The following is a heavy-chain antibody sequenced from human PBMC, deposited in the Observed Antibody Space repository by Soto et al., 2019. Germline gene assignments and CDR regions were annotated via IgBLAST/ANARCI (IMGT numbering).Heavy chain of an antibody. J-gene: IGHJ4*02. CDR2: ISAYNGNT. D-gene: IGHD6-19*01. V-gene: IGHV1-18*01. Sequence: ASVKVSCKASGYTFTSYGISWVRQAPGQGLEWMGWISAYNGNTNYAQKLQGRVTMTTDTSTSTAYMELRSLRSDDTAVYYCARDLRWLVLDYFDYWGQGTLVTVSS. CDR3: ARDLRWLVLDYFDY. CDR1: GYTFTSYG.